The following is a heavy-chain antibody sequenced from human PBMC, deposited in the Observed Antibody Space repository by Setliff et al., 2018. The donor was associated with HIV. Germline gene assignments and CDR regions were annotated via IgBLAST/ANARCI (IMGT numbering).Heavy chain of an antibody. V-gene: IGHV4-39*07. CDR3: ARGGAVSADFDS. Sequence: PSETLSLTCTVSGGSIRTGAYYWGWIRQPPGKGLEWIGSIYYDGRTFYKPSLKSRLTISADTSKNQFSLSLNSVTAADTAVYFCARGGAVSADFDSWGQGTLVTVSS. CDR1: GGSIRTGAYY. J-gene: IGHJ5*01. CDR2: IYYDGRT. D-gene: IGHD3-16*01.